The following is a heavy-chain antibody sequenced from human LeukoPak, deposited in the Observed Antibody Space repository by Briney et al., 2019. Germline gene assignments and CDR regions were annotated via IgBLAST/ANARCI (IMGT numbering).Heavy chain of an antibody. Sequence: SETLSLTCAVSGGSISSSNWWSWVRQPPGKGLEWIGEIYHSGSTNYNPSLKSRVTISVDKSKNRFSLKLSSVTAADTAVYYCARVGWPSRGAGDYWGQGTLVTVSS. V-gene: IGHV4-4*02. CDR2: IYHSGST. CDR1: GGSISSSNW. D-gene: IGHD1-26*01. CDR3: ARVGWPSRGAGDY. J-gene: IGHJ4*02.